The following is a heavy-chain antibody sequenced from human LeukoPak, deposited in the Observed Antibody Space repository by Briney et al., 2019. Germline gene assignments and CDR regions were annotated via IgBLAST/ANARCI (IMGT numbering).Heavy chain of an antibody. CDR1: GGTFSSYA. CDR3: ASVLWFGGIFFDY. D-gene: IGHD3-10*01. Sequence: GASVKVSCKASGGTFSSYAISWVRQAPGQGLEWMGGIIPIFGTANYAQKFQGRVTITADESTSTAYMELSSLRSEDTAVYYCASVLWFGGIFFDYWGQGTLVTVSS. CDR2: IIPIFGTA. V-gene: IGHV1-69*13. J-gene: IGHJ4*02.